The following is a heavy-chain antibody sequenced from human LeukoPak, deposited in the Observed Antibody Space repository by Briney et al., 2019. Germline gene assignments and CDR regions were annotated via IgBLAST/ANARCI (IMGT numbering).Heavy chain of an antibody. Sequence: GGSLRLPCAASGFTFSDYYMSWIRQAPGKGLEWVSYISSSGSTIYYADSVKGRFTISRDNAKNSLYLQMNSLRAEDTAVYYCARSYSSSWMTVYYFDYWGQGTLVTVSS. CDR3: ARSYSSSWMTVYYFDY. CDR2: ISSSGSTI. CDR1: GFTFSDYY. D-gene: IGHD6-13*01. V-gene: IGHV3-11*04. J-gene: IGHJ4*02.